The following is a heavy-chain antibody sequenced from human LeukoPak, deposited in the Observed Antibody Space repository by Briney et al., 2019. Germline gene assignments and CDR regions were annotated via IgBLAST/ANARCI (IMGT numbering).Heavy chain of an antibody. CDR3: AIPRNYIDHLDAFDI. J-gene: IGHJ3*02. CDR2: IYTSGGI. CDR1: GGSMGNFY. Sequence: SETLSLTCTVYGGSMGNFYWNWIRQPAGKGLEWIGRIYTSGGINYNPSLKSRVTMSVDTSKNQFSLNLTSVTAADTAVYYCAIPRNYIDHLDAFDIWGQGTMVTVSS. D-gene: IGHD1-7*01. V-gene: IGHV4-4*07.